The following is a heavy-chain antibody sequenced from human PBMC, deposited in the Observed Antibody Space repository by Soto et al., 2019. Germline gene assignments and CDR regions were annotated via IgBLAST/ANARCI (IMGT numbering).Heavy chain of an antibody. CDR3: ARSVFP. CDR2: ISYSGST. V-gene: IGHV4-31*01. J-gene: IGHJ5*02. CDR1: GGSISRGGDY. Sequence: QVQLQESGPGLVKPSQTLSLTCTVSGGSISRGGDYCTWIRQHPGKGLEWIGYISYSGSTNYNPSLKSPVTISVDTSKNKSSLKLSSVTAADTAVYYCARSVFPWGQGTLVSGSS.